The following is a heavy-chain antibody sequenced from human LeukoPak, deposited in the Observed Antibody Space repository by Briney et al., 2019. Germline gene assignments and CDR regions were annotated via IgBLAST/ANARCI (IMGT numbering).Heavy chain of an antibody. CDR1: GFIFNTYA. CDR3: AKDRISYTTSPGELSH. Sequence: GGSLRLSCAASGFIFNTYAMSWVRQAPGKGLEWVSTIRGSGESTHYADSVQGRFTISRDNSLYTVYLQMDSLGGDDTAVYYCAKDRISYTTSPGELSHWGRGTLVIVSS. D-gene: IGHD3-10*01. V-gene: IGHV3-23*01. J-gene: IGHJ4*02. CDR2: IRGSGEST.